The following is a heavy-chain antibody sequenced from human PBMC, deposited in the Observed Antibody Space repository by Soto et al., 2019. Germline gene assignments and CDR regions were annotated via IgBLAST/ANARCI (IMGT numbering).Heavy chain of an antibody. V-gene: IGHV3-7*01. D-gene: IGHD5-18*01. CDR1: GFIFSAYW. CDR2: INRGSSGT. Sequence: HPGVSLRLSCTGSGFIFSAYWMSWVRHGPGKGLEWVAMINRGSSGTHYVDSVKGRFTISRDNAKNSLYLQMNSLRVEDTAVYYCATLDTAEIQTAAFWGQGTLVTVSS. J-gene: IGHJ4*02. CDR3: ATLDTAEIQTAAF.